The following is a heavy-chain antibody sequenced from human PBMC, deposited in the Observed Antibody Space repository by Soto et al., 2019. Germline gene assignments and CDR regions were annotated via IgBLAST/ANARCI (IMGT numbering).Heavy chain of an antibody. V-gene: IGHV1-3*01. D-gene: IGHD2-2*01. J-gene: IGHJ3*02. Sequence: QVQFVQSGAELKKPGASVKVSCKASGYTFTNYAMHWVRQAPGQRLEWMGGINAGNGNTKYSQKFQGRVTITRDTSARTAYVELTSLRSDDTAVYYCARAGYCSSTSCSDAFDIWGQGTLVTVSS. CDR3: ARAGYCSSTSCSDAFDI. CDR1: GYTFTNYA. CDR2: INAGNGNT.